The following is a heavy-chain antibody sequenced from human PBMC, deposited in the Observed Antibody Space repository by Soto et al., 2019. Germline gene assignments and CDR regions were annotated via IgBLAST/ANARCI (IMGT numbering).Heavy chain of an antibody. D-gene: IGHD1-26*01. J-gene: IGHJ5*02. CDR2: INHSGST. V-gene: IGHV4-34*01. CDR3: ARAKRVGAGLDRKYNWFDP. CDR1: GGSFSGYY. Sequence: SETLSLTCAVYGGSFSGYYWSWIRQPPGKGLEWIGEINHSGSTNYNPSLKSRVTISVDTSKNQFSLKLSSVTAADTAVYYCARAKRVGAGLDRKYNWFDPWGQGTLVTVSS.